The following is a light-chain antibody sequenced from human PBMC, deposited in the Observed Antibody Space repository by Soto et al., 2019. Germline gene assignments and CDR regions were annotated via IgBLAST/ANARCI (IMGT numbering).Light chain of an antibody. V-gene: IGLV1-40*01. J-gene: IGLJ1*01. CDR2: DNT. Sequence: QSVLTQPPSVSGAPGQRVTISCTGSSSNIGADYAVHWYQQLPGTAPKLLIYDNTNRPSGVPDRFSGSKSGTSASLAITGLQGEDEADYYCCSYATINTFVFGTGTKVTV. CDR3: CSYATINTFV. CDR1: SSNIGADYA.